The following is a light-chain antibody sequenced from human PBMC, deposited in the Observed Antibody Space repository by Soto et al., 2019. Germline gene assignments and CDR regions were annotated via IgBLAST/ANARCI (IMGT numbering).Light chain of an antibody. J-gene: IGLJ3*02. CDR3: LLYYGDVNWV. CDR2: TTS. CDR1: TGTVTSGYF. Sequence: QAVVTQEPSLTVPPGGTVTLTCASSTGTVTSGYFPSWFQKKPGQAPRALSYTTSNRHSWTPARFSCSLLGGKAALTLSAVQPEDEADYYCLLYYGDVNWVFGGGTKLTVL. V-gene: IGLV7-43*01.